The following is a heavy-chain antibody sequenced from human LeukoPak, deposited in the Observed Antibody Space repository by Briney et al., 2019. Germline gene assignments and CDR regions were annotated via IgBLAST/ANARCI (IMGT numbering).Heavy chain of an antibody. D-gene: IGHD2-2*01. CDR1: GFTFSSYG. Sequence: GGSLRLSCAASGFTFSSYGMRWVRQAPGKGLEWVAVISYDGSNKYYADSVKGRFTISRDNSKNTLYLQMNSLRAEDTAVYYCAKNTRYCSSTSCYQSDYWGQGTLVTVSS. V-gene: IGHV3-30*18. J-gene: IGHJ4*02. CDR2: ISYDGSNK. CDR3: AKNTRYCSSTSCYQSDY.